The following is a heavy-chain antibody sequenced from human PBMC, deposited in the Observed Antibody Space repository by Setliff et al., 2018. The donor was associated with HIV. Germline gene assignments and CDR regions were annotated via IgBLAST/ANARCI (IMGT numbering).Heavy chain of an antibody. Sequence: GGSLRLSCAASGFTFKYAWISWVRQAPGKGLEWISYISGSGSTIYYADSVKGRFTISRDNAKNSLYLQMHSLRAEDTAVYHCARGHYFKDVWGQGTTVTVSS. V-gene: IGHV3-11*04. J-gene: IGHJ6*02. CDR1: GFTFKYAW. CDR2: ISGSGSTI. CDR3: ARGHYFKDV. D-gene: IGHD3-22*01.